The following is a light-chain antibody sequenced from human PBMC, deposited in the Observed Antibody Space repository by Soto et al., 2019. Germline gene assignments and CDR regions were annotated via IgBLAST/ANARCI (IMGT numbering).Light chain of an antibody. Sequence: EIVLTQSPATLSLSPGERATLSCRASQSVSRYLAWYQQKPGQAPRHLIYDASNRATGIPARFSGSGSGTDFTLTISSLEPEDFAVYYCQQRSNWPLTFGGGTKVEIK. CDR3: QQRSNWPLT. CDR2: DAS. CDR1: QSVSRY. V-gene: IGKV3-11*01. J-gene: IGKJ4*01.